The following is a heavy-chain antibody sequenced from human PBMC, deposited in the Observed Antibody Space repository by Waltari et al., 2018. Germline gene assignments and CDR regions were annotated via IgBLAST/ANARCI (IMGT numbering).Heavy chain of an antibody. CDR3: ARDYCDRTNCHGMDV. Sequence: QVQLVESGGGVVQPGRSLRPPCAASEFTFSSYAMHWVRQAPGKGLEGVAVISYNERNIYYVDSVKGRFIISRDNSNKMLYLQMNNLRTEDTAVYYCARDYCDRTNCHGMDVWGQGTTVIVSS. J-gene: IGHJ6*02. CDR1: EFTFSSYA. CDR2: ISYNERNI. V-gene: IGHV3-30*04. D-gene: IGHD3-22*01.